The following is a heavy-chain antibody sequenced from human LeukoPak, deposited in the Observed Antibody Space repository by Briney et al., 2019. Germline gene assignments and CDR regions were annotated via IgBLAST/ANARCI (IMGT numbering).Heavy chain of an antibody. D-gene: IGHD4-17*01. Sequence: ASVKVSCKASGGTFSSYAISWVRQAPGQGLEWMGGIIPIFGTANHAQKFQGRVTITADESTSTAYMELSSLRSEDTAVYYCAIYGDYGGGYFDYWGQGTLVTVSS. CDR1: GGTFSSYA. CDR2: IIPIFGTA. CDR3: AIYGDYGGGYFDY. J-gene: IGHJ4*02. V-gene: IGHV1-69*01.